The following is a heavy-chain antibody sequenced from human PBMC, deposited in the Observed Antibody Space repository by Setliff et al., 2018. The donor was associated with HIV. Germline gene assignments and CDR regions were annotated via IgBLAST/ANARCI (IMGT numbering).Heavy chain of an antibody. J-gene: IGHJ6*02. V-gene: IGHV1-69-2*01. Sequence: EASVKVSCKVSGYRFRDFYIHWVQQAPGKGLEWMGLVYPEDGQTIYAEKFQGRVTITADTSTGTSYMYLSSLRSEDTAVYYCARSRQEVVYFYYYMDFWGQGTTVTVSS. CDR1: GYRFRDFY. CDR3: ARSRQEVVYFYYYMDF. CDR2: VYPEDGQT.